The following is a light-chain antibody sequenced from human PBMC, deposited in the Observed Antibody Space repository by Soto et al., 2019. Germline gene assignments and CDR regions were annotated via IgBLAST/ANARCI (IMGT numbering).Light chain of an antibody. CDR1: QTISSW. J-gene: IGKJ1*01. CDR3: QHYNSYSEA. Sequence: DIPMTQSPSTLSGSVGARVTITCRAIQTISSWLAWYQQKPGKAPKLLIYKASTLKSGVPSRFSGSGSGTEFTLTISSLQPDDFATHYCQHYNSYSEAFGQGTKVELK. CDR2: KAS. V-gene: IGKV1-5*03.